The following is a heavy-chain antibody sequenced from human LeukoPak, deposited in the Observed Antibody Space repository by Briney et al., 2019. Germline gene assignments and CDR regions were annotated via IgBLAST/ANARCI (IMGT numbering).Heavy chain of an antibody. CDR2: INTHTGNP. CDR1: GYSFTKYA. J-gene: IGHJ3*02. CDR3: ARDQAYYYDSSGLTSGAFDI. Sequence: ASVKVSCKASGYSFTKYAMNWVRQAPGQGLEWMGWINTHTGNPTYAQGFTGRFVFSLDTSVSTAYLQISSLKAEDTAVYYCARDQAYYYDSSGLTSGAFDIWGQGTMVTVSS. D-gene: IGHD3-22*01. V-gene: IGHV7-4-1*02.